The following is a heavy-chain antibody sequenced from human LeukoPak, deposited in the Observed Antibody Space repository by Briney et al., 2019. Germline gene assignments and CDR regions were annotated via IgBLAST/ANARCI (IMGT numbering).Heavy chain of an antibody. V-gene: IGHV3-21*01. D-gene: IGHD1-26*01. Sequence: GGSLRLSCAASGFTFSSYSMNWVRQAPGKGLEWVSSISSSSSYIYYADSVKGRFTISRDNAKNSLYLQMNSLRAEDTAVYYCARDLGSSNSYYNWFDPWGQGTLVTVSS. CDR3: ARDLGSSNSYYNWFDP. CDR1: GFTFSSYS. J-gene: IGHJ5*02. CDR2: ISSSSSYI.